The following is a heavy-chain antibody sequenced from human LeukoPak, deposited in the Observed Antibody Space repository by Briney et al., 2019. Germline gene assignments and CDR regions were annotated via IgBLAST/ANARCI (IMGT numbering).Heavy chain of an antibody. D-gene: IGHD3-10*01. J-gene: IGHJ5*02. V-gene: IGHV1-2*02. CDR2: INPNSGGT. CDR3: ARGGARVRGVYNWFDP. Sequence: GASVKVSCKTSGYTFTGYYMHWVRQAPGQGLEWMGWINPNSGGTNYAQKFQGRVTMTRDTSISTAYMELSRLRSDDTAVYYCARGGARVRGVYNWFDPWGQGTLVTVSS. CDR1: GYTFTGYY.